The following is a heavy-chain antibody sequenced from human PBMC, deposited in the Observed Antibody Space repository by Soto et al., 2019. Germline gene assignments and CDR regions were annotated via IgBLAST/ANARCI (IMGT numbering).Heavy chain of an antibody. J-gene: IGHJ3*02. V-gene: IGHV4-30-4*01. D-gene: IGHD3-22*01. CDR1: GGSISSGDYY. CDR3: AGRITMIVGGAFDI. Sequence: QVQLQESGPGLVKPSQTLSLTCTVSGGSISSGDYYWRWIRQPPGKGLEWIGYIHYSGSTYYNPSLTSRVTISVDTPKNQCSLKVNSVTAADTAVYYCAGRITMIVGGAFDIWGQGTMVTVSS. CDR2: IHYSGST.